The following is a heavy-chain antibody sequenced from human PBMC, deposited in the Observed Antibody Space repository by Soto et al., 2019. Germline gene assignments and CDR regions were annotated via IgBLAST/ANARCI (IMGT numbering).Heavy chain of an antibody. CDR3: GKNHGSGSYYLGFAY. V-gene: IGHV3-23*01. CDR1: GFTFSSYA. Sequence: EVQLLESGGGLVQPGGSLRLSCAASGFTFSSYAMSWVRQAPGKGLEWVSAISGSGGSTYYADSVKGRFTISGANSKNTLYLQMNSLRSEDTAVYYCGKNHGSGSYYLGFAYWGQGTLVTVSS. J-gene: IGHJ4*02. CDR2: ISGSGGST. D-gene: IGHD3-10*01.